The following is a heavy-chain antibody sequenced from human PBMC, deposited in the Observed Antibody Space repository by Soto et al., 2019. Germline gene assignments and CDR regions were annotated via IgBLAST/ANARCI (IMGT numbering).Heavy chain of an antibody. CDR3: ARDFRWFDP. V-gene: IGHV1-46*01. J-gene: IGHJ5*02. CDR1: GYIFIIYY. Sequence: ASVKVSCKASGYIFIIYYMHWVLQAPGQGLEWMGLINPSAGTTSYAQKFQGRVTMTRDTSTSTVYMELSSLRSEDTAVYYCARDFRWFDPWGQGTLVTVSS. CDR2: INPSAGTT.